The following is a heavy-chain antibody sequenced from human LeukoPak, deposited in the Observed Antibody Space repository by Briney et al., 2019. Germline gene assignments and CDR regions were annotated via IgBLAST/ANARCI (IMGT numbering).Heavy chain of an antibody. CDR1: GYTFTSYG. D-gene: IGHD1/OR15-1a*01. CDR3: ARDPATKYYLGY. Sequence: ASVKVSFRASGYTFTSYGISWVRQAPGQGLEWMGWISAYNGNTNYAQKLQGRVTMTTDTSTSTAYMELRSLRSDDTAVYYCARDPATKYYLGYWGQGTLVTVSS. J-gene: IGHJ4*02. CDR2: ISAYNGNT. V-gene: IGHV1-18*01.